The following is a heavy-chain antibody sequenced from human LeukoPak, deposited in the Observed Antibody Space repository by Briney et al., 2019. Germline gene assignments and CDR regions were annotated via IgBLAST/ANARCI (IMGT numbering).Heavy chain of an antibody. CDR3: ASLTGYSSSWDELYDAFDI. J-gene: IGHJ3*02. V-gene: IGHV4-34*01. CDR2: INHSGST. Sequence: PSETLSLTCAVYGGSFSGYYWSWIRQPPGKGLEWIGEINHSGSTNYNPSLKSRVTISVDTSKNQFSLKLSSVTAADTAVYYCASLTGYSSSWDELYDAFDIWGQGTMVTVSS. CDR1: GGSFSGYY. D-gene: IGHD6-13*01.